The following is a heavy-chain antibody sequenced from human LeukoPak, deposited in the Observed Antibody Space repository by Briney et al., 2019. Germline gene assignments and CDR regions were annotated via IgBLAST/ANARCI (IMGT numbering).Heavy chain of an antibody. CDR3: ARAYYYDSRGAFDI. Sequence: GGSLRLSCAASGFTVSSNYMSWVRQAPGKGVEWVSSIYSGGSIYYADSVKGRFTISRDISKNMLYLQMNSLRAEDTAVYYCARAYYYDSRGAFDIWGQGTMVTVSS. D-gene: IGHD3-22*01. CDR1: GFTVSSNY. J-gene: IGHJ3*02. CDR2: IYSGGSI. V-gene: IGHV3-66*02.